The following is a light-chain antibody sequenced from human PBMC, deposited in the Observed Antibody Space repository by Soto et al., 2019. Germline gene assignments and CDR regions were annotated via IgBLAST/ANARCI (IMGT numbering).Light chain of an antibody. CDR2: AAS. V-gene: IGKV1-39*01. Sequence: DIQMTQSPSSLSASVGDRVTITCRASQGISTYLVWYQQRQGRAPKLLIYAASSLLSGVPSRFSGSGSGTDFTLTISSLQPEDFATYYCQHSYRTPYTFGQGTKLETK. J-gene: IGKJ2*01. CDR1: QGISTY. CDR3: QHSYRTPYT.